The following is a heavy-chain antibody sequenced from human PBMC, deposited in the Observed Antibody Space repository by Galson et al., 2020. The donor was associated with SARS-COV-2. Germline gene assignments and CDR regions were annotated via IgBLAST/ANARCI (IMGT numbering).Heavy chain of an antibody. D-gene: IGHD3-9*01. V-gene: IGHV4-39*01. CDR3: ARQILTGYYAVYYFDF. CDR2: IYYTERN. Sequence: SETLSLTCTVSGGSISSSNYYWGWVRQPPGEGLEWIRSIYYTERNYYNPSLTRQVTMSVDTSRNPFSLKLSPVTAADTGVYYCARQILTGYYAVYYFDFWGEGTLVTVSA. CDR1: GGSISSSNYY. J-gene: IGHJ4*02.